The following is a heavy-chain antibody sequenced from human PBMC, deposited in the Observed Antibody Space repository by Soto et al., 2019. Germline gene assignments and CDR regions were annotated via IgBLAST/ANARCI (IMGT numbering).Heavy chain of an antibody. Sequence: QWGAGLLKPSETLSLTCAVYGGSFSGYYWSWIRQPPGKGLEWLAHIFSNDEKSYSTSLKSRLTISKDTSKSQVVLTMTNMDPVDTATYYCARIGLVDAFDIWGQGTMVTVSS. J-gene: IGHJ3*02. D-gene: IGHD5-12*01. CDR3: ARIGLVDAFDI. CDR2: IFSNDEK. CDR1: GGSFSGYYW. V-gene: IGHV2-26*01.